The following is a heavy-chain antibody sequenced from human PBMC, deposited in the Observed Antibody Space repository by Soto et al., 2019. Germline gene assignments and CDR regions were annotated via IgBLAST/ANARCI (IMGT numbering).Heavy chain of an antibody. V-gene: IGHV1-69*13. Sequence: SVKVSCKASGGTFSSYSISWVRQAPGQGLEWMGGIIPIFGTANYAQKFQGRVTITADESTSTAYMELSSLRSEDTAVYYCARHRGYSYGYDTVYFCYWGQGTLVTVSS. CDR2: IIPIFGTA. CDR1: GGTFSSYS. D-gene: IGHD5-18*01. J-gene: IGHJ4*02. CDR3: ARHRGYSYGYDTVYFCY.